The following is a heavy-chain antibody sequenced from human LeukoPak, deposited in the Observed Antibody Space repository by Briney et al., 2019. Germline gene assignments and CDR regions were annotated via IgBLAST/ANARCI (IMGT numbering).Heavy chain of an antibody. D-gene: IGHD3-10*01. CDR2: INHSGST. Sequence: SETLSLTCAVYGGSFSGYFWSWIRQPPGKGLEWIGEINHSGSTNYNPSLKSRVTISVDTSKNQFSLKLSSVTAADTAVYYCARSDGYGLVGIWGQGTMVTVSS. J-gene: IGHJ3*02. CDR3: ARSDGYGLVGI. V-gene: IGHV4-34*01. CDR1: GGSFSGYF.